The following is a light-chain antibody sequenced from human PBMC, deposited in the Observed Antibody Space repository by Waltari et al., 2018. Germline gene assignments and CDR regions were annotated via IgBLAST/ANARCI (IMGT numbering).Light chain of an antibody. J-gene: IGLJ7*01. Sequence: QSVLTQPPSVSVAPGQRVTISCSGGSSNIGNNYVSWYRQFPGTAPKLLIYENPERPSGIPGRFSGSKSGTSATLDITGLQAGDEADYYCGAWDSSLSGAVFGGGTHLTVL. CDR3: GAWDSSLSGAV. V-gene: IGLV1-51*02. CDR2: ENP. CDR1: SSNIGNNY.